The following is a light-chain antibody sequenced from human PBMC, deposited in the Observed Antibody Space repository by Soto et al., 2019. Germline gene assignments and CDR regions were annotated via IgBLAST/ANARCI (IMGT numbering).Light chain of an antibody. CDR1: SSDVGGYNY. J-gene: IGLJ1*01. CDR3: SSYAGSNNYV. Sequence: QSALTQPPSASGSPGQSVTISCTGTSSDVGGYNYVSWYQQHPGKAPKLMIYEVSKRPSGVPARFSGSKSGNTASLTVSGLQAEDEDDYYCSSYAGSNNYVFGTGTKLTVL. V-gene: IGLV2-8*01. CDR2: EVS.